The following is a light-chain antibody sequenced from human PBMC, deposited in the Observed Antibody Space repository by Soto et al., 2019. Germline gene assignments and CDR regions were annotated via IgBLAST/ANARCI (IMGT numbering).Light chain of an antibody. J-gene: IGKJ1*01. V-gene: IGKV1-39*01. CDR1: QSISTY. Sequence: DIQMTQSPSALSASVGDRVTITCRASQSISTYLNWYRQKPGKAPKLLIYAASSLQSGVPSGFSGSGSGADFTLTISSLQPEDSATYYCQQSFSTWTFGQGTKVDIK. CDR2: AAS. CDR3: QQSFSTWT.